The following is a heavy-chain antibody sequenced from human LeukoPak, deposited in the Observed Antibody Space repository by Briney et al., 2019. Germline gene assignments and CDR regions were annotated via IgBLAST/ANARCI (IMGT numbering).Heavy chain of an antibody. V-gene: IGHV5-51*01. CDR1: GYSFTSYW. D-gene: IGHD6-6*01. Sequence: WEAPKISRNGSGYSFTSYWLGWVRQMPGKGLEGMGIIYPGDSDTRYSPSFQGPVTMSADQSISTAYLQWSSLKASDTAMYYCARRGGYSSSSRPSNRYYYYYMDVWVKGTTVTVSS. J-gene: IGHJ6*03. CDR2: IYPGDSDT. CDR3: ARRGGYSSSSRPSNRYYYYYMDV.